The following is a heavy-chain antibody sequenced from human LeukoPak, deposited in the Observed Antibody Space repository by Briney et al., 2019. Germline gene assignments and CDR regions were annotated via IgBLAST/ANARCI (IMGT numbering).Heavy chain of an antibody. CDR1: GFTFSSYG. D-gene: IGHD4-17*01. CDR3: AKDLDYGDYFSYGGDY. CDR2: ISYDGSNK. V-gene: IGHV3-30*18. Sequence: GGSLRLSCAASGFTFSSYGMHWVRQAPGKGLEWVAVISYDGSNKYYADSVKGRSTISRDNSKNTLYLQMNSLRAEDTAVYYCAKDLDYGDYFSYGGDYWGQGTLVTVSS. J-gene: IGHJ4*02.